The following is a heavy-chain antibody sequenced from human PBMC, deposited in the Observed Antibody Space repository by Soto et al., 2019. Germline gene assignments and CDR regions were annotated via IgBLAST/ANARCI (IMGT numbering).Heavy chain of an antibody. D-gene: IGHD2-15*01. Sequence: QLQLQESGPGLVKPLETLALPCTVPVGSISSSSYYWGWIRQPPGKGLELIGSIYYSGSTYYNPSLKSRVTISVDTSKNQFSLKLSSVTAADTAVYYCARHCSGGSCNDYWGQGTLVTVSS. CDR3: ARHCSGGSCNDY. V-gene: IGHV4-39*01. J-gene: IGHJ4*02. CDR2: IYYSGST. CDR1: VGSISSSSYY.